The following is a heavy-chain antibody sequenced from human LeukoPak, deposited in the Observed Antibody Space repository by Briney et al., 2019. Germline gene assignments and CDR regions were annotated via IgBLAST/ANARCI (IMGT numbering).Heavy chain of an antibody. CDR1: GFTFSSYE. CDR3: AREECAGPYCSAGSAHYFDY. Sequence: GGSLRLSCAVSGFTFSSYEMNWVRQAPGKGLEWVSYISRSGTTTHYADSVKGRFTISRDNAGKSLYLQMNSLRAEDTAIYYCAREECAGPYCSAGSAHYFDYWGQGTLVTVSS. CDR2: ISRSGTTT. J-gene: IGHJ4*02. V-gene: IGHV3-48*03. D-gene: IGHD2-15*01.